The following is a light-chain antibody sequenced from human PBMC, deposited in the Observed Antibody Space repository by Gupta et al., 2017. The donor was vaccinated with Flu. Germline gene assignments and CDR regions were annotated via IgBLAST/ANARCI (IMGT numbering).Light chain of an antibody. J-gene: IGKJ2*01. Sequence: ERATRSCRASQSVSSYLAWYQQKPGQAPRLLIYDAANRATGIPARFSGSGSGTDFTLTISSLEPEDFAVYYCQQRSNWPGYTFGQGTKLEIK. V-gene: IGKV3-11*01. CDR3: QQRSNWPGYT. CDR2: DAA. CDR1: QSVSSY.